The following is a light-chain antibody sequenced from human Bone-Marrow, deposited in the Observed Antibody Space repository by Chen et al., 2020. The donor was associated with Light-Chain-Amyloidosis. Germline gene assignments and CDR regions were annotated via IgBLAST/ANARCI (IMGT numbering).Light chain of an antibody. V-gene: IGLV3-21*02. CDR3: QVWDRGSDRPV. J-gene: IGLJ3*02. Sequence: SYVLTQPSSVSVAPGQTATIACGGNNIGSTSVHWYQQTPGQAPLLVVYDDSDRPSGLPERLSGSNSGNTATLTISRVEAGDEADYYGQVWDRGSDRPVFGGGTKLTVL. CDR2: DDS. CDR1: NIGSTS.